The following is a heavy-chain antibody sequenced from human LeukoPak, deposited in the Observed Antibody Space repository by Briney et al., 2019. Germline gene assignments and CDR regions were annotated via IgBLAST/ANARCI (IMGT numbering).Heavy chain of an antibody. CDR2: INHSGGT. J-gene: IGHJ4*02. CDR1: GRSFSGYY. D-gene: IGHD2-8*01. V-gene: IGHV4-34*01. Sequence: SETLSLTCAVYGRSFSGYYWSWIRQPPGKGLEWIGGINHSGGTNYNPSLKSRVTISVDTSKNQFSLKLSSVTAADTAVYYCARGESCANGVCYYWDYWGQGTLVTVSS. CDR3: ARGESCANGVCYYWDY.